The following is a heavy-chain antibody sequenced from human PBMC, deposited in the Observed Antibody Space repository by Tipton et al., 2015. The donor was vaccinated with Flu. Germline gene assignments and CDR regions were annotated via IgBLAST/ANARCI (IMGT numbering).Heavy chain of an antibody. CDR2: ISPYDGNT. CDR3: ARGWLEEAVAI. D-gene: IGHD3-22*01. Sequence: QLVQSRAEVKKPGASVKVSCKTSGYSFTNYGISWVRQAPGQGLEWLGWISPYDGNTNYAQNLLGRVTMATDTSTSTAYMELKSLISDDTAVYFCARGWLEEAVAIWGQGTMVTVSS. V-gene: IGHV1-18*04. CDR1: GYSFTNYG. J-gene: IGHJ3*02.